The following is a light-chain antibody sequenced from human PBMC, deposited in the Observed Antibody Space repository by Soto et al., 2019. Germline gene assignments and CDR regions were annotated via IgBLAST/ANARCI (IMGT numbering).Light chain of an antibody. Sequence: EIVLTQSPATLSLSPGERATLSCRASQSVCSYLAWYQQKPGQAPRLLIYDASNRATGIPARFSGSGSGTDFTLTISSLEPKDFAVYYCQQRSNWPPLTFGGGTKVEIK. CDR2: DAS. CDR1: QSVCSY. V-gene: IGKV3-11*01. CDR3: QQRSNWPPLT. J-gene: IGKJ4*01.